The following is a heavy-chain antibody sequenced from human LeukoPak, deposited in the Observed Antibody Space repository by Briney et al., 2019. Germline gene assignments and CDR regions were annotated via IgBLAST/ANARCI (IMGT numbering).Heavy chain of an antibody. Sequence: AASVKVSCKASGGTFSSYAISWVRQAPGQGLEWMGRIIPIVGRANYAQKFKGRVTITTDEFTSTLYMELSSLKSEETAVYYCAATPEDIVVVPAATAGRDYWGQGTLVTVSS. CDR1: GGTFSSYA. CDR2: IIPIVGRA. CDR3: AATPEDIVVVPAATAGRDY. D-gene: IGHD2-2*01. J-gene: IGHJ4*02. V-gene: IGHV1-69*05.